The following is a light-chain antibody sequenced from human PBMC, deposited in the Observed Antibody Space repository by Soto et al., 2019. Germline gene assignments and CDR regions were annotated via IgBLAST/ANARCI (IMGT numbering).Light chain of an antibody. CDR2: DDN. CDR1: SSNIGNNY. V-gene: IGLV1-51*01. CDR3: GAWDTSLSAVV. Sequence: QSVLTQPPSVSAAPGQKVTISCSGSSSNIGNNYVSWYQHLPGTAPKLLIHDDNKRPSGIPDRFSGSKSGTSATLGITGLQTGDEADYYCGAWDTSLSAVVFGTGTKVTVL. J-gene: IGLJ1*01.